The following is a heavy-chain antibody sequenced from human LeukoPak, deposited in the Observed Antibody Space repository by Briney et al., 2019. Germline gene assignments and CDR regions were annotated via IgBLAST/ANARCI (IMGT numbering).Heavy chain of an antibody. CDR3: ARGRDGYNFYYYYYGMDV. V-gene: IGHV3-30-3*01. CDR2: ISYDGSNK. CDR1: GFTFSSYA. J-gene: IGHJ6*02. Sequence: GGSLRLSCAASGFTFSSYAMHWVRQAPGKGLEWVAVISYDGSNKYYADSVKGRFTISRDNSKNTLYLQMNSLRAEDTAVYYCARGRDGYNFYYYYYGMDVWGQGTTVTVSS. D-gene: IGHD5-24*01.